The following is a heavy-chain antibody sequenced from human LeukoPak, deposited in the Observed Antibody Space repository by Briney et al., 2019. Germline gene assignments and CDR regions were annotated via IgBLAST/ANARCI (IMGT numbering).Heavy chain of an antibody. D-gene: IGHD3-22*01. J-gene: IGHJ3*02. Sequence: ASVKVSCKASGYTFTGYYMHWVRQAPGQGLEWMGWMNPNSGNTGYAQKFQGRVTMTRNTSISTAYMELSSLRSEDTAVYYCAREWTVYYYDSSGPDAFDIWGQGTMVTVSS. CDR2: MNPNSGNT. CDR3: AREWTVYYYDSSGPDAFDI. CDR1: GYTFTGYY. V-gene: IGHV1-8*02.